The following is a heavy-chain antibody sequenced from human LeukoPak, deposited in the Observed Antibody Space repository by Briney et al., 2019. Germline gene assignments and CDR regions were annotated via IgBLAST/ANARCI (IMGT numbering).Heavy chain of an antibody. J-gene: IGHJ4*02. CDR2: IYYSGST. Sequence: SETLSLTCTVSGGSISSYYCSWIRQPPGKGLEWIGYIYYSGSTNYNPSLKSRVTISVDTSKNQFSLKLSSVTAADTAVYYCAREGVDTAMGSFDYSGQGTLVTVSS. D-gene: IGHD5-18*01. CDR1: GGSISSYY. V-gene: IGHV4-59*01. CDR3: AREGVDTAMGSFDY.